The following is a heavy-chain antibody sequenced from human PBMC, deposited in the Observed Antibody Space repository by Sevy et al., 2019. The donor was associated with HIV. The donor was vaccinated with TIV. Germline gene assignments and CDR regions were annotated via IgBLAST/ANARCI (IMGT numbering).Heavy chain of an antibody. CDR1: GFTFSSYS. CDR3: ASGVTYYYDSSVVDY. D-gene: IGHD3-22*01. Sequence: GGSLRLSCAASGFTFSSYSMNWVRQAPGKGLEWVSSISSSSSYIYYADSVKGRFTISRDNAKNSLYLQMNSLRAEDTAVYYCASGVTYYYDSSVVDYWGQGTLVTVSS. V-gene: IGHV3-21*01. CDR2: ISSSSSYI. J-gene: IGHJ4*02.